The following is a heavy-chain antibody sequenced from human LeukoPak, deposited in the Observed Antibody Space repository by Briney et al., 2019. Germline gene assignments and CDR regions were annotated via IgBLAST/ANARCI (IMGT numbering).Heavy chain of an antibody. J-gene: IGHJ4*02. D-gene: IGHD2/OR15-2a*01. Sequence: GGSLRLSCAASGFTFTSYAISWVRQAPGKGLEWVSTISGSGGSTYYADSVKGRFTISRDNSRNTLYLQMNSLRADDTDVYYCAKRIGSCNSISCLYFDHWGQGALVTVSS. V-gene: IGHV3-23*01. CDR3: AKRIGSCNSISCLYFDH. CDR1: GFTFTSYA. CDR2: ISGSGGST.